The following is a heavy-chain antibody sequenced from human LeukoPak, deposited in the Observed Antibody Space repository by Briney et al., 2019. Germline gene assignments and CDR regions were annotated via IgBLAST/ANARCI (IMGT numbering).Heavy chain of an antibody. Sequence: GESLKISCKGSGYSFTSYWIGWVRQMPGKGLEWMGIIYPSDSYTNYSPSFQGHVTISADKSISTAYLQWSSLKASDTAIYYCARWRRLDYWGQGTLVTVSP. CDR3: ARWRRLDY. V-gene: IGHV5-10-1*01. CDR2: IYPSDSYT. CDR1: GYSFTSYW. J-gene: IGHJ4*02.